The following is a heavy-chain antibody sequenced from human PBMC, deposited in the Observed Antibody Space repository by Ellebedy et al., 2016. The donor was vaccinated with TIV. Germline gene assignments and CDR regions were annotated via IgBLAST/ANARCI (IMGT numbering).Heavy chain of an antibody. CDR1: GESFSGYY. Sequence: GSLRLSCAVYGESFSGYYWSWIRQPPGKGLDWIGEVNHSGSTTYNPSLKSRVTISVDTSKNQFSLKLSSVTAADTAVHYCARVRRELLWFAESQYFFDYWGQGTLVTVSS. V-gene: IGHV4-34*01. CDR3: ARVRRELLWFAESQYFFDY. J-gene: IGHJ4*02. D-gene: IGHD3-10*01. CDR2: VNHSGST.